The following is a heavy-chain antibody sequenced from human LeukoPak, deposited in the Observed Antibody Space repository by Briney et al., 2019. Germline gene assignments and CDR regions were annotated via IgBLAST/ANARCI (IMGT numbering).Heavy chain of an antibody. D-gene: IGHD3-10*01. V-gene: IGHV1-18*01. CDR1: GYTFTSYG. Sequence: ASVKVSCKASGYTFTSYGISWVRQAPGQGLEWMGWISAYNGNTNYAQKLQGRVTMTTDTSTSTAYMALRSLRSDDTAVYYCARDLGPYGSGSYYDYWGQGTLVTVSS. J-gene: IGHJ4*02. CDR3: ARDLGPYGSGSYYDY. CDR2: ISAYNGNT.